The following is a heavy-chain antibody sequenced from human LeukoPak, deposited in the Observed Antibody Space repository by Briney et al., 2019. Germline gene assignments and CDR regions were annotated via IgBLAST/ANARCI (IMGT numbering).Heavy chain of an antibody. CDR2: IYHSGST. CDR3: ASITAWAYCGGDCDAFDI. D-gene: IGHD2-21*02. J-gene: IGHJ3*02. Sequence: SETLSLTCAVSGGSISSGGYSWSWIRQPPGKGLEWIGYIYHSGSTYYNPSLKSRVTISVDRSRNQFSLKLSSVTAADTAVYYCASITAWAYCGGDCDAFDIWGQGTMVTVSS. V-gene: IGHV4-30-2*01. CDR1: GGSISSGGYS.